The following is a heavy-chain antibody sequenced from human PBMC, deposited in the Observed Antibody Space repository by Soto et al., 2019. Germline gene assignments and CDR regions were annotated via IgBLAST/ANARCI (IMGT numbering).Heavy chain of an antibody. J-gene: IGHJ3*02. CDR2: IRSKGNSYAT. CDR3: TRLLSDAFDI. V-gene: IGHV3-73*01. Sequence: GGSLRLSCAASGFTFSGSAMHWVRQASGKGLEWVGRIRSKGNSYATAYAASVKGRFTISRDDSKNTAYLQMNSLKTEDTAVYYCTRLLSDAFDIWGQGTMVTV. CDR1: GFTFSGSA.